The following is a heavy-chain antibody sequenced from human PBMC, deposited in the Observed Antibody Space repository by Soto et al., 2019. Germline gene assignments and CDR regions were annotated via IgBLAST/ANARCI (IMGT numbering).Heavy chain of an antibody. CDR3: VRGDPVACSSTSCSDAFDL. Sequence: QVQLQESGPGLVKPSQTLSLPCTVSGGSISSGDYYWNWIRQPPGKGMEWIGGIYYSGGNYYSPSFKRRVNTSGGPCKNQFPLRLSSVTAAVTAVYYCVRGDPVACSSTSCSDAFDLWGRGTMVAVSS. CDR2: IYYSGGN. CDR1: GGSISSGDYY. J-gene: IGHJ3*01. D-gene: IGHD2-2*01. V-gene: IGHV4-30-4*01.